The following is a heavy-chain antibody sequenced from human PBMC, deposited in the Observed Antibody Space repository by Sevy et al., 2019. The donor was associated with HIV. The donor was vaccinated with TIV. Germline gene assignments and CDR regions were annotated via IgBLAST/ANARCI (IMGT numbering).Heavy chain of an antibody. CDR1: GFTFTTSA. V-gene: IGHV1-58*01. CDR2: IVVGSGNT. CDR3: AAGHLNTSGRKGSISGFEY. J-gene: IGHJ4*02. Sequence: ASVKVSCKASGFTFTTSAVQWVRQARGQRLEWIGWIVVGSGNTNYAQKFQERVTITRDMSTSTTYMELSSLRSEDTAVYYCAAGHLNTSGRKGSISGFEYWGQGTLVTVSS. D-gene: IGHD6-19*01.